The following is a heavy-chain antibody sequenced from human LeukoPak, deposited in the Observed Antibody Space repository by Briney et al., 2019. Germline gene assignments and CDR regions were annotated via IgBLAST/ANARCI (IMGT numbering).Heavy chain of an antibody. CDR1: GFTFSTYA. V-gene: IGHV3-30*04. J-gene: IGHJ4*02. CDR2: ISDDGRHN. D-gene: IGHD6-13*01. Sequence: GGSLRLSCAASGFTFSTYAMNWVRQAPGKGLEWVAVISDDGRHNYYADSVKGRFTISRDNAKNTLYLQMNSLRAEDTAVYYCAKEGYSTKAADYWGQGTLVTVSS. CDR3: AKEGYSTKAADY.